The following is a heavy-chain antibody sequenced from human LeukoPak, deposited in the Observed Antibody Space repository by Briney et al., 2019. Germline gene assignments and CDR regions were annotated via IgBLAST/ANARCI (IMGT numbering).Heavy chain of an antibody. J-gene: IGHJ4*02. CDR3: ARDKDWNLDY. CDR2: ISTFSAKT. Sequence: ASVRVSCRPSGYTFTDYGISWVRRAPGQRLEWLGWISTFSAKTNYAQSLRGRVSMTTDTSTTTAYMELTSLRSGDTAVYYCARDKDWNLDYWGQGTLVTVSS. CDR1: GYTFTDYG. V-gene: IGHV1-18*04. D-gene: IGHD1-1*01.